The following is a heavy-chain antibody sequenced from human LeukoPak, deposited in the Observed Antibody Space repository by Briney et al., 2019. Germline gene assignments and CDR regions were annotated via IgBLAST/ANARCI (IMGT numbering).Heavy chain of an antibody. CDR2: INPNSGGT. J-gene: IGHJ4*02. Sequence: GASVKVSCKASGYTFTGYYMHWVRQAPGQGLEWMGWINPNSGGTNYAQKFQGRVTMTRDTSISTAYMELSRLRSDDMAVYYCASPQLRFLEWSGLDDWGQGTLVTVSS. V-gene: IGHV1-2*02. D-gene: IGHD3-3*01. CDR3: ASPQLRFLEWSGLDD. CDR1: GYTFTGYY.